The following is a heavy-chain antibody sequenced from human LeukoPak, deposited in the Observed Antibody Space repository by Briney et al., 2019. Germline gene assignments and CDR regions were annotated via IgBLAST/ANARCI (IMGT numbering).Heavy chain of an antibody. Sequence: GGSLRLSCAASGFKFSDFWMTWVRQTPGKGLEWVANIREDGSEEYHVNSVKGRFTISRDNTKSSLFLQMNSLRGDDTAVYYCVRDSRPGGAMGLYHNFAFWGQGTLVTVSS. D-gene: IGHD3-16*01. J-gene: IGHJ4*02. V-gene: IGHV3-7*01. CDR2: IREDGSEE. CDR1: GFKFSDFW. CDR3: VRDSRPGGAMGLYHNFAF.